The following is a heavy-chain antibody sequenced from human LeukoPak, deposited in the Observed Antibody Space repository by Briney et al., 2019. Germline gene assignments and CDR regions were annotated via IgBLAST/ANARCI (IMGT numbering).Heavy chain of an antibody. Sequence: SETLSLTCTVSGGSISGSPYYWGWIRQPPGKGLEWIGSTYYSGSTYYNPSLKSRVTISVDTSKKQFSLKLRSVTAADTAVYYCARQIYDYVWGYWGQGTLVTVSS. J-gene: IGHJ4*02. CDR1: GGSISGSPYY. D-gene: IGHD3-16*01. CDR2: TYYSGST. V-gene: IGHV4-39*01. CDR3: ARQIYDYVWGY.